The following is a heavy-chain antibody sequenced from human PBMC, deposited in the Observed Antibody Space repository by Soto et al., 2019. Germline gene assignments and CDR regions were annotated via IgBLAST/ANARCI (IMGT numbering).Heavy chain of an antibody. J-gene: IGHJ4*02. V-gene: IGHV4-59*01. CDR2: FFYTGST. CDR1: TGSTNSFY. Sequence: QVQLQVSGPGLVKPSATLSLSCTVSTGSTNSFYWSWIRQPPGKGLQWLGYFFYTGSTNHNPSLKRRVTISVDMSSNQCSLRLSSVTAADTAMYYCARSRDGYNLNPIDQWGQGLLVTVSS. CDR3: ARSRDGYNLNPIDQ. D-gene: IGHD5-12*01.